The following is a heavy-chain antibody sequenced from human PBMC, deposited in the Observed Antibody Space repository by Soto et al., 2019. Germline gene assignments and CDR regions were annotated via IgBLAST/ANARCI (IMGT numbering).Heavy chain of an antibody. D-gene: IGHD6-19*01. V-gene: IGHV1-3*01. J-gene: IGHJ4*01. CDR2: ISGDSGNT. Sequence: TSVTVSCRASGYKFTKSAMHWVRQAPGQRLDWMGWISGDSGNTKYSPKLQDRVTITRDTSASTAYMELSSLRTEDTALSYCARDGVEAVNINFDYWGHGTLVTVSS. CDR3: ARDGVEAVNINFDY. CDR1: GYKFTKSA.